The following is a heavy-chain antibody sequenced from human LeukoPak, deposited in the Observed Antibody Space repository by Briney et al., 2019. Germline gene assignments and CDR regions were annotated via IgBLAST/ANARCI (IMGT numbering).Heavy chain of an antibody. D-gene: IGHD3-9*01. CDR2: ISYDGGNK. Sequence: GGSLRLSCAASGFTFSSYAMHWVRQAPGKGLEWVAVISYDGGNKYYADSVKGRFTISRDNSKNTLYLQMNSLRAEDTAVYYCARSRSDFDWLLYADYWGQGTLVTVSS. CDR1: GFTFSSYA. V-gene: IGHV3-30*04. J-gene: IGHJ4*02. CDR3: ARSRSDFDWLLYADY.